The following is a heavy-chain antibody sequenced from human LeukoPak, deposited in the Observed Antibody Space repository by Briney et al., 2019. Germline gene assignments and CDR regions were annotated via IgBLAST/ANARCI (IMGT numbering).Heavy chain of an antibody. Sequence: PGGSLRLSCEASGFTFSRYWMHWVRQAPGKGLVWVSRIKSDGKTNYADSVKGRFTISRDNAKNTVSLQMDSLRAEDTGVYYCARAPSEVGGYYPEYFGHWGQGTLVTVSS. V-gene: IGHV3-74*01. D-gene: IGHD3-22*01. CDR1: GFTFSRYW. CDR3: ARAPSEVGGYYPEYFGH. J-gene: IGHJ1*01. CDR2: IKSDGKT.